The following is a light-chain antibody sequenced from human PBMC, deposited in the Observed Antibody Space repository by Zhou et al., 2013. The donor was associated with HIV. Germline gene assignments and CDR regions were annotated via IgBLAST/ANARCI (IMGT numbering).Light chain of an antibody. CDR1: QSVTSNY. J-gene: IGKJ5*01. CDR3: QQYGISPRS. CDR2: GAS. Sequence: IVLTQSPGTLSLSPGESATLSCRASQSVTSNYLGWYQQKPGQAPRLLIYGASNRATGVPDRFSGSGSGTDFTLTISRLEPEDFAVYYCQQYGISPRSFGQG. V-gene: IGKV3-20*01.